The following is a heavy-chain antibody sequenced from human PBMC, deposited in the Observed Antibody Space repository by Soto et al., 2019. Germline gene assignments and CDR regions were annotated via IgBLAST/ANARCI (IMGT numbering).Heavy chain of an antibody. CDR2: IYPGDATT. J-gene: IGHJ6*02. CDR1: GYRFSSFW. CDR3: ARHIVVVTATLGGGYYGMDV. Sequence: GESLKISCKISGYRFSSFWIAWVRQKPGKGLEWMGIIYPGDATTIYSPSFQGRLTISVDMSISTAHLQWYDLKASDSAMYYCARHIVVVTATLGGGYYGMDVWGQGTTVTVSS. V-gene: IGHV5-51*01. D-gene: IGHD2-21*02.